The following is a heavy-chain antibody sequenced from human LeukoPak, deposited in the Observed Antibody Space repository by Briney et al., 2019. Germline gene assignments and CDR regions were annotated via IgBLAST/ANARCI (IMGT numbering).Heavy chain of an antibody. CDR2: IWYDGSKK. V-gene: IGHV3-33*06. CDR3: AKDRGVATITFDY. CDR1: GFTFSSYG. J-gene: IGHJ4*02. D-gene: IGHD5-12*01. Sequence: PGRSLRLSCAVSGFTFSSYGMHWVRQAPGKGLEWVAVIWYDGSKKYYADSVKGRFTISRDNSKNTLYLQMNSLRAEDTAVYYCAKDRGVATITFDYWGQGTLVTVSS.